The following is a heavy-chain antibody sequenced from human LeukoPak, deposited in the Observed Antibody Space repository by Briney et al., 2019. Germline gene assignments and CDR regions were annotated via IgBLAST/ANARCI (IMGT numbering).Heavy chain of an antibody. CDR2: ISAYSGDT. Sequence: ASVKVSCKASGYTFTSYGISWVRQAPGQGLEWMGWISAYSGDTNYAQKFQGRATMTTDTSTSTAYMELRSLRSDDTAVYYCARVRRQWLVPLGYWGQGTLVTVSS. CDR1: GYTFTSYG. V-gene: IGHV1-18*01. J-gene: IGHJ4*02. D-gene: IGHD6-19*01. CDR3: ARVRRQWLVPLGY.